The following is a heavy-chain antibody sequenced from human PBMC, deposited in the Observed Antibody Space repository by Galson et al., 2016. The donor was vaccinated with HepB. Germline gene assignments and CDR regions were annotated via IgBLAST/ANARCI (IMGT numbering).Heavy chain of an antibody. J-gene: IGHJ3*02. CDR1: GFTFSSYA. V-gene: IGHV3-30-3*01. D-gene: IGHD3-22*01. Sequence: SLRLSCAASGFTFSSYAMHWVRQAPGKGPEWVAGISYDGSKKYYADSVQGRFTISRDNSKNTLYLQMNSLRVEDTAIYYCARESARTFYYDSSGYRWAFDIWGQGTMVTVSS. CDR3: ARESARTFYYDSSGYRWAFDI. CDR2: ISYDGSKK.